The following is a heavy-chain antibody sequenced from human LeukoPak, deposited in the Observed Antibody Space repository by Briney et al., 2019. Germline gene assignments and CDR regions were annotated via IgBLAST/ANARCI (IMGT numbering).Heavy chain of an antibody. D-gene: IGHD3/OR15-3a*01. CDR1: GFIFYDHG. CDR3: AKRGVVIRVVLVGFHKEAYYFES. Sequence: GGSLRLSCEASGFIFYDHGMSWVRQAPGKGLEWVAGISDSGGSTKYADSVKGRFTISRDNPKNTLFLQMNSLRAEDTAVYFCAKRGVVIRVVLVGFHKEAYYFESWGQGALVTVSS. V-gene: IGHV3-23*01. J-gene: IGHJ4*02. CDR2: ISDSGGST.